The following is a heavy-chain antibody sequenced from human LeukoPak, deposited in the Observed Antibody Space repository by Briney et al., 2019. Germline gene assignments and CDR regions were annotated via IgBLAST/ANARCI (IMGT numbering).Heavy chain of an antibody. Sequence: ASVKVSCKASGYTFTGYYMHWVRQAPGQGLKWMGWIDPNSGGTNYAQKFQGRVTMTRDTSISTAYMELSRLRSDDTAVYYCARVTYYYYYMDVWGKGTTVTVSS. J-gene: IGHJ6*03. V-gene: IGHV1-2*02. CDR3: ARVTYYYYYMDV. CDR2: IDPNSGGT. CDR1: GYTFTGYY.